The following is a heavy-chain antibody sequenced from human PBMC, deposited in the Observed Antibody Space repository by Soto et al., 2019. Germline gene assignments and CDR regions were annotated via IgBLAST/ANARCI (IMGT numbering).Heavy chain of an antibody. CDR2: INHRGSI. Sequence: QVQLQQWGAGLLKPSETLSLNCAVYGGSFSGYYWSWICQPPGKGLEWIGEINHRGSINYTPSLKRRDSMSVDTAKSPHSLKLNSVTAAHTAVFYCARGSTRRIPAASGRDYYYHGLDVWGQGTAVTVSS. V-gene: IGHV4-34*01. CDR1: GGSFSGYY. J-gene: IGHJ6*02. D-gene: IGHD2-15*01. CDR3: ARGSTRRIPAASGRDYYYHGLDV.